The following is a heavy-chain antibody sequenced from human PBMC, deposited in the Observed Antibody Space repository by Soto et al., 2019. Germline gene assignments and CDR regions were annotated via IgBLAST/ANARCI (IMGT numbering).Heavy chain of an antibody. CDR1: GGSVKSSSFY. CDR3: VRPAAIFGVESWFDS. J-gene: IGHJ5*01. Sequence: KPSETLSLTCTVSGGSVKSSSFYWGWIRQSPGKGLEWIGSIYYSGGASYNPSLKSRVTISVDASKNKFSLKLRSVTAADTAIYYCVRPAAIFGVESWFDSWGRGIQVTVSS. V-gene: IGHV4-39*01. D-gene: IGHD3-3*01. CDR2: IYYSGGA.